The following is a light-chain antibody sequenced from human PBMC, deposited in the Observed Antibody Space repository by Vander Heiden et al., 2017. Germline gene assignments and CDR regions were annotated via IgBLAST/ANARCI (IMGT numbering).Light chain of an antibody. CDR2: KAS. CDR3: KQYKSYPLT. V-gene: IGKV1-5*03. J-gene: IGKJ4*01. Sequence: DIQMTQSPSTLSASVGDRATITRLASQSINNWLAWYQQKPGKAPKFLIYKASSLQSGVPSRFSGSESGTEFTLTISSLQPDDVATYYCKQYKSYPLTFGGGTKVEIK. CDR1: QSINNW.